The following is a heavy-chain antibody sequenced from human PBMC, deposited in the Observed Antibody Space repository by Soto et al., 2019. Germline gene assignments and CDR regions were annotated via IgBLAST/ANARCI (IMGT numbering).Heavy chain of an antibody. D-gene: IGHD3-10*01. V-gene: IGHV1-69*02. Sequence: QVQLVQSGAEVKKPGSSVMVSCKASGDTFSYYSVHWVRQAPGLGLEWFGRVSPMLSMSTYAQKFQGRVNISADNTTSTTFMALSSLRSEDTAMYYCTTSYGSGSRAFDYRGQGALVTVSS. CDR1: GDTFSYYS. CDR3: TTSYGSGSRAFDY. CDR2: VSPMLSMS. J-gene: IGHJ4*02.